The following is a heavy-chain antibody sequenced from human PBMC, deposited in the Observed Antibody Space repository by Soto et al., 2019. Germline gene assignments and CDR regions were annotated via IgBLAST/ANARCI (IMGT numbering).Heavy chain of an antibody. CDR2: IKSKTDGGTT. Sequence: PGGSLRLSCAASGFTFSNAWMNWVRQAPGKGLEWVGRIKSKTDGGTTDYAAPVKGRFTISRDDSKNTLYLQMNSLKTEDTAVYYCTTRGCSGGSCYSFGAFDIWGQGTMVTVSS. CDR3: TTRGCSGGSCYSFGAFDI. D-gene: IGHD2-15*01. CDR1: GFTFSNAW. V-gene: IGHV3-15*07. J-gene: IGHJ3*02.